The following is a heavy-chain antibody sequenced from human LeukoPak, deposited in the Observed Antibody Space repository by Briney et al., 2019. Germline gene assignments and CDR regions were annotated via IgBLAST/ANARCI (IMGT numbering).Heavy chain of an antibody. V-gene: IGHV3-15*01. CDR1: GFTFSGSS. CDR2: IYSKTAGGTT. D-gene: IGHD2-2*01. Sequence: PGGSLRLSCAASGFTFSGSSMNWVRQAPGKGLEWVGRIYSKTAGGTTDYAAPVEGRFTISRDDSKNTLYLQMNSLKTEDTAVYYCTRYPLGYCTSATCYGSFDYWGRGTLVTVSS. J-gene: IGHJ4*02. CDR3: TRYPLGYCTSATCYGSFDY.